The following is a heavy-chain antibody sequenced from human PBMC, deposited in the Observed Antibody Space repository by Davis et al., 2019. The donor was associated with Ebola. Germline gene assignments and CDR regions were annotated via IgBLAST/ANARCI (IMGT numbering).Heavy chain of an antibody. CDR3: AKDTSNIWFDI. D-gene: IGHD1-26*01. CDR2: LGTSADT. V-gene: IGHV3-23*01. J-gene: IGHJ3*02. Sequence: GGSLRLSCAASGFVFRNYVMSWVRQAPGKGLEWVSTLGTSADTYYADSVKGRFTISRDNSKNTLYLQMNGLGVEDTAIYYCAKDTSNIWFDIWGQGTMVTVSS. CDR1: GFVFRNYV.